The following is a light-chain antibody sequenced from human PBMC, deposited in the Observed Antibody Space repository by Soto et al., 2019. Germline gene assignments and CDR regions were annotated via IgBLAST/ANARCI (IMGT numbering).Light chain of an antibody. V-gene: IGKV3-20*01. Sequence: EIVLTQSPGTLSLSPGERATLSCRASQSVSSSYLAWYQQKPGQTPRLLIYAASSRATGIPDRFSGSGSGTDFPLTISRLEPEDFAVYYCQQYGNSVYTFGQGTKLEIK. J-gene: IGKJ2*01. CDR1: QSVSSSY. CDR3: QQYGNSVYT. CDR2: AAS.